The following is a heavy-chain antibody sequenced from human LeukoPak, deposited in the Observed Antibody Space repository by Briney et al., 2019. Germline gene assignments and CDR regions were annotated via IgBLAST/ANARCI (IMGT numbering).Heavy chain of an antibody. Sequence: PGGSLRLSCAASGFTFSRYGMSWVRQSPGKGLEWVSDISGSGGTTYYADSVKGRFTISRDNSKNTLYVQMNSLRAEDTAVYYCAKAEQEFDWLHPFDALDIWGQGTMVTVSS. CDR1: GFTFSRYG. V-gene: IGHV3-23*01. CDR2: ISGSGGTT. CDR3: AKAEQEFDWLHPFDALDI. D-gene: IGHD3-9*01. J-gene: IGHJ3*02.